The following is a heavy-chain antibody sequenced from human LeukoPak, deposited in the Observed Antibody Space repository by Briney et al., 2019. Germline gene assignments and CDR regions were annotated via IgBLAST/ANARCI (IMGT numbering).Heavy chain of an antibody. CDR1: GFTVSSNY. J-gene: IGHJ5*02. V-gene: IGHV3-66*01. CDR2: IYSGDST. D-gene: IGHD6-13*01. Sequence: GGSLRLSCAASGFTVSSNYMSWVRQAPGKGLEWVSIIYSGDSTYYADSVKGRFTISRDNSKNTLYLQMNSLRAEDTAVYYCAREGIAAAYNWFDPWGQGTLVTVSS. CDR3: AREGIAAAYNWFDP.